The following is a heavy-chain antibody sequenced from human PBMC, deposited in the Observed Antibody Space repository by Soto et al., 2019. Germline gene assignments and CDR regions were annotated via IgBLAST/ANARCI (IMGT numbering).Heavy chain of an antibody. Sequence: SETLSLTCTVSGGSISSYYWSWIRQPPGKGLEWIGYIYYSGSTNYNPSLKSRVTISVDTSKNQFSLKLSSVTAADTAVYYCARVWTPCGGDCYSFDYWGQGTLVTVSS. CDR2: IYYSGST. CDR3: ARVWTPCGGDCYSFDY. V-gene: IGHV4-59*01. D-gene: IGHD2-21*02. J-gene: IGHJ4*02. CDR1: GGSISSYY.